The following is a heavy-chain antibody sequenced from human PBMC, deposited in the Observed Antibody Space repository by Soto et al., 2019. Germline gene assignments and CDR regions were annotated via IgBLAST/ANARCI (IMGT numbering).Heavy chain of an antibody. J-gene: IGHJ4*02. CDR1: GFTFSSYG. Sequence: QVQLVESGGGVVQPGRSLRLSCAASGFTFSSYGMHWVRQAPGKGLEWVAVISFDGRTTYYADSVKGRFTISRDNSENTLYLQMSNLRAEDTAVYYCTRESNERYSKSKWAFDDWGQGSQVTVSS. D-gene: IGHD2-21*01. V-gene: IGHV3-30*03. CDR2: ISFDGRTT. CDR3: TRESNERYSKSKWAFDD.